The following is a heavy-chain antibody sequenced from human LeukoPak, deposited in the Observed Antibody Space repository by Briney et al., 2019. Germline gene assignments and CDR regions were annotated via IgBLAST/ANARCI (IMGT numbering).Heavy chain of an antibody. D-gene: IGHD3-22*01. Sequence: SETLSLTCTVSGGSVIGSYWTWIRQSPGGSLQYLGYIYNTVDVNYSPSLKSRVTISIDMSRNQVSLRLTSVTAADTAIYYCARSRNYDTTGFNPSYYLDSWGQGAAVTVAS. CDR3: ARSRNYDTTGFNPSYYLDS. CDR2: IYNTVDV. J-gene: IGHJ4*02. CDR1: GGSVIGSY. V-gene: IGHV4-59*02.